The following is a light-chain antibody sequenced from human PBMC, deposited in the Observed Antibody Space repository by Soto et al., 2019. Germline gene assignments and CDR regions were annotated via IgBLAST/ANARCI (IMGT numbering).Light chain of an antibody. CDR3: QQYESLPLT. CDR2: DAS. J-gene: IGKJ5*01. CDR1: QSISSY. V-gene: IGKV1-33*01. Sequence: DIQMTQSPSSLSASVGDRVTMTFRASQSISSYLNWYQQKPGKAPKLLIYDASDLETGVPSRFSGSGSGTGFTFTISSLQPEDFATYYCQQYESLPLTFGQGTR.